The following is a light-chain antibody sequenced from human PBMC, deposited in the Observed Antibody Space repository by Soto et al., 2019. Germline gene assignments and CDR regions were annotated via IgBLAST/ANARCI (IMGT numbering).Light chain of an antibody. V-gene: IGKV1-27*01. CDR1: QDISGY. CDR3: QKDNGAHRT. Sequence: DIQMTQSPSSLSASVGDRVTITCRASQDISGYLAWYQQKPGQVRKILIYAASTLQSGVPSRFSGSGYGTGFTLNISSLQPEDVSTYYCQKDNGAHRTFVQGTRLEIK. J-gene: IGKJ5*01. CDR2: AAS.